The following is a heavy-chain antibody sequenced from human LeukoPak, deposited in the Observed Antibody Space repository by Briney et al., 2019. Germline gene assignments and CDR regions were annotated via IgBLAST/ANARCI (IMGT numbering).Heavy chain of an antibody. V-gene: IGHV3-23*01. J-gene: IGHJ4*02. D-gene: IGHD6-13*01. CDR3: AKDLYLAAAAPWYFDY. Sequence: GGSLRLSCAASGFTFSSYNMNWVRQAPGKGLEWVSSISGSGGTTYYADSVKGRFTISRDNSKNTLYLQMNSLRAEDTAVYYCAKDLYLAAAAPWYFDYRGQGTLVTVSS. CDR2: ISGSGGTT. CDR1: GFTFSSYN.